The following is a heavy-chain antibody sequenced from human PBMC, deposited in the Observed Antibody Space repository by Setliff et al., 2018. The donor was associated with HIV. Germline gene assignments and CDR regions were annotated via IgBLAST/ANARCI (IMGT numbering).Heavy chain of an antibody. Sequence: SETLSLTCAVYGESFSGYYWTWIRQPPGKGLEWIGEINHRGTTNYNPSLKSRVTMSVDTSKNQFSLKLSSVTAADTAVYYCARDVPWGDYYYYMDVWGKGTTVTVSS. J-gene: IGHJ6*03. CDR3: ARDVPWGDYYYYMDV. V-gene: IGHV4-34*01. D-gene: IGHD3-16*01. CDR1: GESFSGYY. CDR2: INHRGTT.